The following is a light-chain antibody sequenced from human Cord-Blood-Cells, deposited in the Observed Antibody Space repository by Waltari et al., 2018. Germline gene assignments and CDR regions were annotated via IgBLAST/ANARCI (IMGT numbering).Light chain of an antibody. CDR2: WAA. CDR3: LQYYSTPYT. J-gene: IGKJ2*01. V-gene: IGKV4-1*01. CDR1: QSVLYSSNNKKY. Sequence: DIVMTQSPDSLAVSLGERATINCKSSQSVLYSSNNKKYLAWYQQKPGQPPKLLIYWAATREAGVPDRFSGRGSGTDFTLTMSSRQSEDVAVYYCLQYYSTPYTFGQGTKLGIK.